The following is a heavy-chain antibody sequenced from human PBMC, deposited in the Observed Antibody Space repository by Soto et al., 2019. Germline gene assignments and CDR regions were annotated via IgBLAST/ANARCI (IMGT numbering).Heavy chain of an antibody. J-gene: IGHJ6*02. CDR1: GYTFTSYG. D-gene: IGHD1-7*01. Sequence: GASVKVSCKASGYTFTSYGISWVRQAPGQGLEWMGWISAYNGNTNYAQKLQGRVTMTTDTSTSTAYMELRSLRSDDTAVYYCARERIGTTSFGSYYYYGMDVWGQGTTVTVSS. V-gene: IGHV1-18*01. CDR3: ARERIGTTSFGSYYYYGMDV. CDR2: ISAYNGNT.